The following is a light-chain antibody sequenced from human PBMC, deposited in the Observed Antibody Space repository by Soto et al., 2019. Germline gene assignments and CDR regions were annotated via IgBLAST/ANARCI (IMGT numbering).Light chain of an antibody. CDR1: QSVSSY. Sequence: EVVLTQSPATLSLSPGDRATPSCRASQSVSSYLAWYHKKPGQAPRLLIYGASTSATGIPPRFSGSGSGTEFTLTISGLQPEDFAVYYCQQYNNWPPWTFGLGTK. J-gene: IGKJ1*01. CDR2: GAS. V-gene: IGKV3-15*01. CDR3: QQYNNWPPWT.